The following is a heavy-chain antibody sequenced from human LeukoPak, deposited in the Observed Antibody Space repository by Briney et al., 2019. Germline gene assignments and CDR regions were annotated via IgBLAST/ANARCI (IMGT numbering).Heavy chain of an antibody. D-gene: IGHD1-14*01. J-gene: IGHJ6*01. CDR1: GVSFSDHY. Sequence: GGSLRLSCAASGVSFSDHYIDWVRQAPGKGLEWVGRSRNKASSYTTAYAASVEGRFYISRYVSGSSVYLQMNSLRTDETAVYYCDRIAINANRGMGVWGQGNTVTVSS. CDR3: DRIAINANRGMGV. V-gene: IGHV3-72*01. CDR2: SRNKASSYTT.